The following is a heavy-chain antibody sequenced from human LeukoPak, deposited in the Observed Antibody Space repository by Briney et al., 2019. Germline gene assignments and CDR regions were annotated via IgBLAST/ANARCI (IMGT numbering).Heavy chain of an antibody. D-gene: IGHD2-15*01. CDR1: GYSFTSYW. CDR3: ARRTEILGYCSGGSCPNLYYFDY. J-gene: IGHJ4*02. V-gene: IGHV5-51*01. Sequence: GESLKISCKGSGYSFTSYWIGWVRQMPGKGLEWMGIIYPGDSDTRYSPSFQGQVTISADKSISTAYLQWSSLKASDTAMYYCARRTEILGYCSGGSCPNLYYFDYWGQGTLVTVSS. CDR2: IYPGDSDT.